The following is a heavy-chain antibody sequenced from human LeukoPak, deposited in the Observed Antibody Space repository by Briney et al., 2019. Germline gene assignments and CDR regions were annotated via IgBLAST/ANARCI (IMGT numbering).Heavy chain of an antibody. CDR2: IRYDGSNK. J-gene: IGHJ4*02. CDR1: GFSLSSYC. V-gene: IGHV3-30*02. Sequence: GGSLRLSCAASGFSLSSYCMHWVRQAPGKGLEWVAFIRYDGSNKYYAASVKGRFTISRDNSKNTLYLQMNSLRAEDTAVYSCAKDKVGVVTATTDYWGQGTLVTVSS. CDR3: AKDKVGVVTATTDY. D-gene: IGHD2-21*02.